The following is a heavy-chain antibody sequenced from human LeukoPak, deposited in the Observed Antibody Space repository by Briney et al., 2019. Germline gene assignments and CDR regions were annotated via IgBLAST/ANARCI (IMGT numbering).Heavy chain of an antibody. V-gene: IGHV3-30-3*01. D-gene: IGHD2-2*01. Sequence: GRSLRLSCAASGFTFSSYAMHWVRQAPGKGLEWVAVISYDGSNKYYADSVKGRFTISRDNSKNTLYLQMNSLRAEDTAVYYCARSYCSSTSYSTGWFDPWGQGTLVTVSS. CDR1: GFTFSSYA. CDR2: ISYDGSNK. CDR3: ARSYCSSTSYSTGWFDP. J-gene: IGHJ5*02.